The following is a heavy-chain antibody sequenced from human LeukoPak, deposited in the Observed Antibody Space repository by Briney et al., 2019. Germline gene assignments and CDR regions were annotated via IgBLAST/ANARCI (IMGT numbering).Heavy chain of an antibody. CDR3: ASTYGGNPFDY. CDR2: IYHSGST. Sequence: SETLSLTCAVSGGSISSGGYSWSWIRQPPGKGLEWIGYIYHSGSTYYNPSLKSRVTISVDRSKNQFSLKLSSVTAADTAVYYCASTYGGNPFDYWGQGTLVTFSS. V-gene: IGHV4-30-2*01. J-gene: IGHJ4*02. D-gene: IGHD4-23*01. CDR1: GGSISSGGYS.